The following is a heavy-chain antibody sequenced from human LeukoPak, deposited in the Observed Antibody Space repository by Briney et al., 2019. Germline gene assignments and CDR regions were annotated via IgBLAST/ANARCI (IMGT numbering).Heavy chain of an antibody. V-gene: IGHV5-51*01. D-gene: IGHD2-15*01. J-gene: IGHJ5*02. CDR2: IYPGDCDT. CDR1: GYIFITYW. CDR3: ARHQASGRRVAHRTGFDP. Sequence: GESLKISCKGSGYIFITYWIGWVRQLPAKGLEGMGIIYPGDCDTRYSQSFQGQVTISADKSINTAYLQWSSLKASDTAMYYCARHQASGRRVAHRTGFDPWGQGTLVTVSS.